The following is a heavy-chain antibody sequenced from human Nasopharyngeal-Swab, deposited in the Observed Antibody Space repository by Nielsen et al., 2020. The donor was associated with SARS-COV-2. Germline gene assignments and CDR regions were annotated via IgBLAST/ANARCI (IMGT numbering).Heavy chain of an antibody. Sequence: GESLKISCAASGFTFSDFGMHWVRQAPGKGLEWVGVIWRDGSEKYYAGSVKGRFTISRDNSRDTLYLQMNSLRAEDTALYYCARDRGGGSYFDFDYWGQGILVTVSS. J-gene: IGHJ4*02. CDR3: ARDRGGGSYFDFDY. D-gene: IGHD1-26*01. CDR1: GFTFSDFG. CDR2: IWRDGSEK. V-gene: IGHV3-33*01.